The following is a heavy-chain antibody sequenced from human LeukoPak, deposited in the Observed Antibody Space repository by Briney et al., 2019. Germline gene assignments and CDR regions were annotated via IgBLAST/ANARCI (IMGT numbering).Heavy chain of an antibody. Sequence: SETLSLTCTVSGDSSSTFYWSWIRQPPGKGLEYVGYIDHTGNTNYNPSLESRVTISIDTSKTHFFLRLNSVTAADTALYYCARGAPDYNVDIWGQGTMVTVSS. D-gene: IGHD4-11*01. CDR3: ARGAPDYNVDI. CDR1: GDSSSTFY. V-gene: IGHV4-59*01. CDR2: IDHTGNT. J-gene: IGHJ3*02.